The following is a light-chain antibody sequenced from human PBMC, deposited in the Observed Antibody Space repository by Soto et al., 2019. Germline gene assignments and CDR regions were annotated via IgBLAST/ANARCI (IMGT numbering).Light chain of an antibody. CDR2: AAS. Sequence: DIQMTQSPSSLSASVGDRVTITCRASQSIRSYLNWYQQKLGKAPKIXIYAASSLQSGVQSRFSGSGSGTDFTLTISSLQPEDFATYYCQQSYSITQTFGQGTKVDNK. CDR1: QSIRSY. V-gene: IGKV1-39*01. CDR3: QQSYSITQT. J-gene: IGKJ1*01.